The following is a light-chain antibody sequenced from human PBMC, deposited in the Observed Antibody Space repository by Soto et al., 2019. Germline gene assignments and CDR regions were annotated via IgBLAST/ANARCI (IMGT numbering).Light chain of an antibody. CDR1: SSDDGSYNR. V-gene: IGLV2-18*02. CDR3: SSYTSSSTYV. CDR2: EVS. J-gene: IGLJ1*01. Sequence: QSALTQPPSVSGSPGQSVTISCTGTSSDDGSYNRVSWYQQPPGTAPTLMIYEVSNRPSGVPDRFSGSKSSNTASLTISGVQAEDEADYYCSSYTSSSTYVVGTGTKLTVL.